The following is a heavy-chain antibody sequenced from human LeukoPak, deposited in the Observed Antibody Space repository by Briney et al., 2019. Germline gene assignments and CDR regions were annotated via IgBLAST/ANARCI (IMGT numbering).Heavy chain of an antibody. CDR2: ISSSSSTI. D-gene: IGHD3-16*02. Sequence: GGSLRLSCAASRFTFSSYSMNWVRQAPGKGLEWVSYISSSSSTIYYADSVKGRFTISRDNAKNSLYLQMNSLRAEDTAVYYCARGTVIVDYWGQGTLVTVSS. V-gene: IGHV3-48*04. CDR1: RFTFSSYS. CDR3: ARGTVIVDY. J-gene: IGHJ4*02.